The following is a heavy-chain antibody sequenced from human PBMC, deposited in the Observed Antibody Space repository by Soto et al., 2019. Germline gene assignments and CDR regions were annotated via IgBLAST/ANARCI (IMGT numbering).Heavy chain of an antibody. J-gene: IGHJ4*02. V-gene: IGHV3-23*01. CDR1: GFTFSSYA. Sequence: GGSLRLSCAASGFTFSSYAMSWVRQAPGKGLEWVSAISGSGGSTYYADSVKGRFTISRDNSKNTLYLQMNSLRAEDTAVYYCAKDRPILGYCSGGSCYSEYFDYWGQGTLVTVSS. CDR3: AKDRPILGYCSGGSCYSEYFDY. D-gene: IGHD2-15*01. CDR2: ISGSGGST.